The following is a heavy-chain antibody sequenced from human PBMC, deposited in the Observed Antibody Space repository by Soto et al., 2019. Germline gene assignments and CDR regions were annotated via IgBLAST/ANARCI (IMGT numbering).Heavy chain of an antibody. CDR3: ARDRRDYYGSGRPPRYGMDV. J-gene: IGHJ6*02. CDR2: IYYSGST. CDR1: GGSISSGGYY. Sequence: SETLSLTCTVSGGSISSGGYYWSWIRQHPGKGLEWIGYIYYSGSTYYNPSLKSRVTISVDTSKNQFSLKLSSVTAADTAVYYCARDRRDYYGSGRPPRYGMDVWGQGTTVTVSS. D-gene: IGHD3-10*01. V-gene: IGHV4-31*03.